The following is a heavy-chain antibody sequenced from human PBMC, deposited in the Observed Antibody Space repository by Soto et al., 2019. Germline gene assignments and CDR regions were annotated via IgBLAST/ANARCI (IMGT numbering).Heavy chain of an antibody. J-gene: IGHJ5*02. CDR1: GAALNSGNYY. D-gene: IGHD2-21*01. Sequence: SETLSLTCTVSGAALNSGNYYWICIGQGPGKGLEWIVDIYVTGAVHYSPSIRDRITISQDTSERQFSLNLRLVTAADKAVYYCARIRIATNNYKWFDPWGQGTLVTVST. V-gene: IGHV4-31*03. CDR3: ARIRIATNNYKWFDP. CDR2: IYVTGAV.